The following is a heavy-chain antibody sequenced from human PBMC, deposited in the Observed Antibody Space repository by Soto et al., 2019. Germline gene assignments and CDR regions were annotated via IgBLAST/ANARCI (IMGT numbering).Heavy chain of an antibody. Sequence: PGGSLRLSCAASGFTFSDYYMSWIRQAPGKGLEWVSYISSSGSTIYYADSVKGRFTISRDNAKNSLYLQMNSLRAEDTAVYYCARDLRCSGGSCYPSPWFDPWGQGTLVTVSS. CDR2: ISSSGSTI. J-gene: IGHJ5*02. CDR1: GFTFSDYY. D-gene: IGHD2-15*01. V-gene: IGHV3-11*01. CDR3: ARDLRCSGGSCYPSPWFDP.